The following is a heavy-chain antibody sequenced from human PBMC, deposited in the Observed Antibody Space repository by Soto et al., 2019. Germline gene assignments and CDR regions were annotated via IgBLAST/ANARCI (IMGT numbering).Heavy chain of an antibody. CDR3: ARGRPVVLDP. V-gene: IGHV4-34*01. CDR2: IIHSGST. J-gene: IGHJ5*02. CDR1: GGSFSGYF. Sequence: SETLSLTCVVYGGSFSGYFWSWIRQPPGKGLEWIGEIIHSGSTNYNPSLKSRVTISVDTSKNQFSLKLSSVTAADTAVYYCARGRPVVLDPWGQGTLVTVSS. D-gene: IGHD2-21*01.